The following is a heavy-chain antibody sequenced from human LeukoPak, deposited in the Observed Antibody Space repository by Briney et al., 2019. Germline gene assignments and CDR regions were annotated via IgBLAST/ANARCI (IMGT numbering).Heavy chain of an antibody. Sequence: SETLSLTCTVSGGSISSGDYYWSWIRQPPGKGLEWIGYIYYSGSTYYNPSLKSRATISVDTSKNQLSLKLGSVTAADTAVYYCASSLYSNYPFDYWGQGTLVTVSS. CDR2: IYYSGST. CDR3: ASSLYSNYPFDY. J-gene: IGHJ4*02. CDR1: GGSISSGDYY. V-gene: IGHV4-30-4*08. D-gene: IGHD4-11*01.